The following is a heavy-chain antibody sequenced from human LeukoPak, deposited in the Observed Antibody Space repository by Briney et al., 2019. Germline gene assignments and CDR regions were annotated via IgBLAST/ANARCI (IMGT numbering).Heavy chain of an antibody. CDR3: AKGTCSSTSCHFDY. CDR2: IRYDGSNK. V-gene: IGHV3-30*02. D-gene: IGHD2-2*01. CDR1: GFTFSSYG. J-gene: IGHJ4*02. Sequence: GGSLRLSCAASGFTFSSYGMHWVRQAPGKGLEWVAFIRYDGSNKYYADSVKGRFTISRDNAKNSLYLQMNSLRAEDTALYYCAKGTCSSTSCHFDYWGQGTLVTVSS.